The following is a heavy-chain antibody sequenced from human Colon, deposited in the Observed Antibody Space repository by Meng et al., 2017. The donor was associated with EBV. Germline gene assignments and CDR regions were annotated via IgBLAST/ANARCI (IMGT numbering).Heavy chain of an antibody. J-gene: IGHJ4*02. CDR1: GYTFTDYF. V-gene: IGHV1-46*01. CDR3: AREKSPGHFDY. CDR2: INPNNGGT. Sequence: QVQVVQSGAEVMTPGASLRVSCRASGYTFTDYFLHWVRQAPGQGLEWLGTINPNNGGTNYAQRFQDRVTLTRDTSTSTVYMELSSLGSEDTALYYCAREKSPGHFDYLGQGILVTVSS.